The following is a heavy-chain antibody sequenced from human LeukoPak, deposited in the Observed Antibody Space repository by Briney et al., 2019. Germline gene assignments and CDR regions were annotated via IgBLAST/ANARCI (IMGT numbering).Heavy chain of an antibody. D-gene: IGHD1-26*01. J-gene: IGHJ6*03. CDR3: ARRVGPNYYYYYMDV. Sequence: SETLSLTCTVSGGSISSSSYYWGWIRQPPGKGLEWIGSIYYSGSTYYNPSLKSRVTISVDTSKNQFSLKLSSVTAADTAVYYCARRVGPNYYYYYMDVWGKGPTVTVSS. CDR1: GGSISSSSYY. V-gene: IGHV4-39*01. CDR2: IYYSGST.